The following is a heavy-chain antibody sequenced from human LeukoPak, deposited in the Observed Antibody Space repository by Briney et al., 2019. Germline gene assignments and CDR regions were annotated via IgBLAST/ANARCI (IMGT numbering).Heavy chain of an antibody. CDR2: ISSSSSYI. Sequence: GGSLRLSCAASGFSFGDYGMNWVRQAPGKGLEWVSSISSSSSYIYYADSVKGRFTISRDNAKNSLYLQMNSLRAEDTAVYYCARGSFDGYSYGTYYFDYWGQGTLVTVSS. V-gene: IGHV3-21*01. CDR3: ARGSFDGYSYGTYYFDY. CDR1: GFSFGDYG. J-gene: IGHJ4*02. D-gene: IGHD5-18*01.